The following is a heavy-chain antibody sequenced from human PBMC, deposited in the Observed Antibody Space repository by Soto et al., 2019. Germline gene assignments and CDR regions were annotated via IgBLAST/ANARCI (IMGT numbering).Heavy chain of an antibody. CDR1: GGSISSSNW. CDR2: IYHSGST. CDR3: AREVRHYYGSEGFDP. D-gene: IGHD3-10*01. J-gene: IGHJ5*02. V-gene: IGHV4-4*02. Sequence: QVQLQESGPGLVKPSGTLSLTCAVSGGSISSSNWWSWVRQPPGKGLEWIGEIYHSGSTNYNPSPQSRVTISVDWSRXQFALTLGSVTAADTAVYYCAREVRHYYGSEGFDPWGQGTLVTVSS.